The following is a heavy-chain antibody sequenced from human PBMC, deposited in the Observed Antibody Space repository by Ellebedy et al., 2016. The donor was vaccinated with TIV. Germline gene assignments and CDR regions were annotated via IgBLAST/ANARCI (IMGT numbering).Heavy chain of an antibody. CDR3: ARIGYCSTASCSGAFDI. V-gene: IGHV4-28*05. CDR2: IYYSGSI. J-gene: IGHJ3*02. D-gene: IGHD2-2*01. CDR1: GYSISSNNW. Sequence: MPSETLSLTCAVSGYSISSNNWWGWIRQPPGKGLEWIGYIYYSGSIYYNPSLKSRVTMSVDTSKNQFSLTLSSVTAVDTALYYCARIGYCSTASCSGAFDIWGQGTMVTVSS.